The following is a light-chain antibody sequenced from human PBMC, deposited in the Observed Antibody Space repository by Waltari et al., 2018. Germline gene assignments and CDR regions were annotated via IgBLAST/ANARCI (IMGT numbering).Light chain of an antibody. J-gene: IGLJ2*01. CDR1: SSDVGGYNY. CDR2: DVS. CDR3: CSYAGSSTWGV. V-gene: IGLV2-23*02. Sequence: QSALPQPASVSGSPGQSITIPCTGTSSDVGGYNYVSWYQQHPGKAPKLMIYDVSKRPSGVSNRFSGSKSGNTASLTISGLQAEDEADYYCCSYAGSSTWGVFGGGTKLTVL.